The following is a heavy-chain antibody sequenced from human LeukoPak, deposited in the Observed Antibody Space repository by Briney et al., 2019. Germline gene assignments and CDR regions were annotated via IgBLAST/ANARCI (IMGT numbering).Heavy chain of an antibody. CDR2: IYHSGST. CDR3: ARYPRTKNYYDSSGYLGH. CDR1: GGSISSSNW. Sequence: SETLSLTCAVSGGSISSSNWWSWVRQPPGKGLEWIGEIYHSGSTNYNPSLKSRVTISVDRSKNQFSLKLSSVTAADTAVYYCARYPRTKNYYDSSGYLGHRGQGTMVTVSS. J-gene: IGHJ3*01. D-gene: IGHD3-22*01. V-gene: IGHV4-4*02.